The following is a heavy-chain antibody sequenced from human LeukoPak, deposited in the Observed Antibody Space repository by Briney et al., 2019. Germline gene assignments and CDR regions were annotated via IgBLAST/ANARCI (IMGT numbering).Heavy chain of an antibody. CDR1: GGSISSYY. CDR3: ARDYDSSGYYDY. V-gene: IGHV4-59*08. J-gene: IGHJ4*02. D-gene: IGHD3-22*01. Sequence: SETLSLTCTVSGGSISSYYWSWIRQPPGKGLEWIGYIYYSGSTNYNPSLKSRVTISVDTSKNQYSLKLSSVTAADTAVYYCARDYDSSGYYDYWGQGTLVTVSS. CDR2: IYYSGST.